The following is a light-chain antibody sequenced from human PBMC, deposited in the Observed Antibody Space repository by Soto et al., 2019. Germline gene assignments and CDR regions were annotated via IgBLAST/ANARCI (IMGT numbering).Light chain of an antibody. CDR3: HSYDNSLDGDV. CDR1: ASNIGASYD. J-gene: IGLJ1*01. Sequence: QSVLTQPPSVSGAPGQRVTISCTGSASNIGASYDVHWYQQLPGTAPKLLIYRDTHRPSGIPNRFSGSRSGTSASLAITGLQPGDEADYYCHSYDNSLDGDVFGTGTKVTVL. CDR2: RDT. V-gene: IGLV1-40*01.